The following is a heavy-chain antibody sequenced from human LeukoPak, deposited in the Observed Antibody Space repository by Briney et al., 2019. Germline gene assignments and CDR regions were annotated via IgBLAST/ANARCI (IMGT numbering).Heavy chain of an antibody. CDR2: IYYSGST. CDR1: GGSLSSSSYY. CDR3: ARQVIVGATTGDFVY. J-gene: IGHJ4*02. V-gene: IGHV4-39*01. D-gene: IGHD1-26*01. Sequence: SETLSLTCTVSGGSLSSSSYYWGWIRQPPGKGLEWIWSIYYSGSTYYNPSLKSRVTISVDTSKNQFSLKLSHVTAADTAVYYCARQVIVGATTGDFVYWGQGTLVTVS.